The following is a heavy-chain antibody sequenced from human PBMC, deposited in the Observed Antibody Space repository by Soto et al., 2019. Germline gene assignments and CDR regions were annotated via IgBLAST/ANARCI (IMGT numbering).Heavy chain of an antibody. CDR1: GGSVSSGSYY. D-gene: IGHD2-15*01. CDR3: ARHVGGYYYCLDD. Sequence: PSETLSLTCTVSGGSVSSGSYYWGWIRQPPGKGLEWIGSIYYSGNTYYNPSLKSRVTISIDTSKNQFSLKLSSVTAADTAMYYCARHVGGYYYCLDDWGKGTTVTVSS. V-gene: IGHV4-39*01. J-gene: IGHJ6*03. CDR2: IYYSGNT.